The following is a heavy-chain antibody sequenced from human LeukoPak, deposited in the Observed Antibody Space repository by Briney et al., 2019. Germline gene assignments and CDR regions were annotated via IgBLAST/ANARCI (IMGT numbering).Heavy chain of an antibody. CDR1: GGSFSGYF. V-gene: IGHV4-34*01. J-gene: IGHJ5*02. D-gene: IGHD6-13*01. Sequence: SETLSLTCAVYGGSFSGYFWSWIRQPPGKGLEWIGEINHSGSTNYNPSLKSRVTISVGTSKNQFSLKLSSVTAADTAVYYCARLIAAAGPWGQGTLVTVSS. CDR2: INHSGST. CDR3: ARLIAAAGP.